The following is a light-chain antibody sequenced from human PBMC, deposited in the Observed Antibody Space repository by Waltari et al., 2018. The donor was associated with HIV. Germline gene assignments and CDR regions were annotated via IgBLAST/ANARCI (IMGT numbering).Light chain of an antibody. J-gene: IGLJ3*02. V-gene: IGLV10-54*04. Sequence: LTQPLSMSTVSGQTATVTCIGDNHNVDHQGAAWVQHRQGHPPKPLSHRKNTRPSEVSERFSASRTGDTTFLTIAGLQSGDEADYFCLAWDTNLGGWVFGGGTHLTV. CDR2: RKN. CDR3: LAWDTNLGGWV. CDR1: NHNVDHQG.